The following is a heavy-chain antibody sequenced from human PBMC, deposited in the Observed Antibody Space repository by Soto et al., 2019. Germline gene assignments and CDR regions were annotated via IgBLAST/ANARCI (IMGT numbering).Heavy chain of an antibody. V-gene: IGHV4-61*01. CDR2: LYYNTNT. Sequence: QVQLQESGPGLVKPSETLSLTCTVSGGSVNSGSYSWTWIRQPPGKGLEWIGYLYYNTNTNYNPSLKSRVTISVDTSKNQFSPTLSSVTAADTAVDYCARTDCTTTSCQAHGIDVWGQGTTATVSS. D-gene: IGHD2-2*01. CDR1: GGSVNSGSYS. J-gene: IGHJ6*02. CDR3: ARTDCTTTSCQAHGIDV.